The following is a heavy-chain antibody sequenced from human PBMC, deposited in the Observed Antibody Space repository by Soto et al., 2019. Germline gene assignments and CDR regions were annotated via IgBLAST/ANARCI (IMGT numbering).Heavy chain of an antibody. D-gene: IGHD6-13*01. CDR3: ARGGPSSSSWYYYYYGMDV. CDR1: GYTFTGYY. CDR2: INPNSGGT. V-gene: IGHV1-2*02. J-gene: IGHJ6*02. Sequence: ASVKVSCKASGYTFTGYYMHWVRQAPGQGLEWMGWINPNSGGTNYAQKFQGRVTMTRDTSISTAYMELSRLRSDDTAVYYCARGGPSSSSWYYYYYGMDVWGQGTTVTVSS.